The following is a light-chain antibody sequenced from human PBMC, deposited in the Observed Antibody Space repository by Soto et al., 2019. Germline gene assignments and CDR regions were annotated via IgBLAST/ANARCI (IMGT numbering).Light chain of an antibody. V-gene: IGLV1-40*01. CDR3: QSYDSSLSGSYV. CDR1: SSNIGAGYA. CDR2: GNT. Sequence: QSVLTQPPSVSGAPGQRVTISCTGSSSNIGAGYAVHWYQQLPGKAPKLLIYGNTNRPSGVPDRFSGSKSGTSASLAITGLQADDEADYYCQSYDSSLSGSYVFGGGTKLTVL. J-gene: IGLJ1*01.